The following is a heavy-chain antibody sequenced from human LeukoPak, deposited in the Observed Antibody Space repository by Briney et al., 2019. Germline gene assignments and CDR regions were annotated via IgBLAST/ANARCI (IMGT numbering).Heavy chain of an antibody. V-gene: IGHV3-53*01. J-gene: IGHJ4*02. D-gene: IGHD2-15*01. Sequence: GGSLRLSCAASGFTVSSNYMSWVRQAPGKGLEWVSVIYSGGSTYYADSVKGRFTISRDNSKNTLYLQMNSLRAEDTAVYYCARTRYCSGGSCYRFDYWGQGTLVTVSS. CDR1: GFTVSSNY. CDR3: ARTRYCSGGSCYRFDY. CDR2: IYSGGST.